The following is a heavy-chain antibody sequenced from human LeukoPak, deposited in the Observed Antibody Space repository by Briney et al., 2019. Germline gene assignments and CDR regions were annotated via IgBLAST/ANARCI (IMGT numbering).Heavy chain of an antibody. V-gene: IGHV4-34*01. J-gene: IGHJ5*02. CDR1: GGSFSGYY. Sequence: SETLSLTCAVYGGSFSGYYWSWIRQPPGKGLEWIGEINHSGSTNYNPSLKSRVTISVDTSKNQFSLKLSSVTAADTAVYYCARGERVLLWFGGKRWFDPWGQGTLVTVSS. D-gene: IGHD3-10*01. CDR2: INHSGST. CDR3: ARGERVLLWFGGKRWFDP.